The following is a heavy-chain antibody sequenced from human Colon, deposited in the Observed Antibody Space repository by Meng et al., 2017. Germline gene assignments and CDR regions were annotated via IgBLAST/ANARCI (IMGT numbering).Heavy chain of an antibody. J-gene: IGHJ4*02. V-gene: IGHV4-61*01. CDR1: GGSLSSGNDY. CDR3: ATGPGYSSGLDS. D-gene: IGHD6-19*01. Sequence: VQLQESGPGLVMPSETLSLTCTVSGGSLSSGNDYWSWIRQAPGKGLEWIGYISYSGNSLYNPSLKSRVDISTDTSRRQCSLKFYSVTAADTAIYYCATGPGYSSGLDSWGWGALVTVSS. CDR2: ISYSGNS.